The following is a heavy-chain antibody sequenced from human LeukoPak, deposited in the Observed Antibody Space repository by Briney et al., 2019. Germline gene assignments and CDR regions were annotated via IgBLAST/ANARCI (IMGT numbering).Heavy chain of an antibody. CDR2: INHSGST. V-gene: IGHV4-34*01. CDR3: ASLYCSGGSCYPETQWDYYYGMDV. D-gene: IGHD2-15*01. CDR1: GGSLSGYY. J-gene: IGHJ6*02. Sequence: SETLSLTCAVYGGSLSGYYWSWIRQPPGKGLEWIGEINHSGSTNYNPSLKSRVTISVDTSKNQFSLKLSSVTAADTAVYYCASLYCSGGSCYPETQWDYYYGMDVWGQGTTVTVSS.